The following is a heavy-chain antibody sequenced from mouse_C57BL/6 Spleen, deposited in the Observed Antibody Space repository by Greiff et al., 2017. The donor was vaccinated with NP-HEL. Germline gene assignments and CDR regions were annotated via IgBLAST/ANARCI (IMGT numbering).Heavy chain of an antibody. D-gene: IGHD2-4*01. CDR1: GYTFTSYW. J-gene: IGHJ3*01. V-gene: IGHV1-59*01. CDR3: ARNRHYDDGAWFAY. Sequence: QVQLQQPGAELVRPGTSVKLSCKASGYTFTSYWMHWVKQRPGQGLEWIGVIDPSDSYTNYNQKFKGKATLTVYTSSSTAYMQLSSLTSEDSAVYYCARNRHYDDGAWFAYWGQGTLVTVSA. CDR2: IDPSDSYT.